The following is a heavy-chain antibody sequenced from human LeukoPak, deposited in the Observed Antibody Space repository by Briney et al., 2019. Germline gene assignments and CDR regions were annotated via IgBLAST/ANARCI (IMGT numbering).Heavy chain of an antibody. CDR1: GGSISSGGYY. CDR3: ARALGGGYCSSTSCYTAAFDI. CDR2: IYYSGST. D-gene: IGHD2-2*02. V-gene: IGHV4-31*03. J-gene: IGHJ3*02. Sequence: SETLSLTCTVSGGSISSGGYYWSWIRQHPGKGLEWIGYIYYSGSTHYNPSLKSRVTISVATSKNQFSLKLSSVTAADTAVYYCARALGGGYCSSTSCYTAAFDIWGQGTMVTVSS.